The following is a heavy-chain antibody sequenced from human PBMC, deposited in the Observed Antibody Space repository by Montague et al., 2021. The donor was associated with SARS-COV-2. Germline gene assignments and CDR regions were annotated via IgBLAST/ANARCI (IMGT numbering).Heavy chain of an antibody. D-gene: IGHD3-22*01. CDR2: IYYSGST. CDR1: GGAISSSSYY. CDR3: ARDTRITMLVVVNRYGMDV. J-gene: IGHJ6*02. V-gene: IGHV4-39*07. Sequence: SETLSLTCTVSGGAISSSSYYWGRLRQPPGKGLEWIGSIYYSGSTYHXXXLKSRVTISVDTSKNQLSLKLSSVTAADTAVYYCARDTRITMLVVVNRYGMDVWGQGTTVTVSS.